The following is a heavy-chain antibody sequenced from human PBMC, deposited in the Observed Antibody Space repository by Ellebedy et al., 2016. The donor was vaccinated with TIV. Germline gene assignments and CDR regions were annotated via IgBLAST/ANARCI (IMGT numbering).Heavy chain of an antibody. Sequence: GESLKISCAASGIFFSDYYMSWIRQAPGKGLEWVSYISGRGRAMYYADSLKGRFTISRDNDKNSLYLQMNSLRVEDTAVYYCARGGRGIGAFDLWGQGTMVTVSS. V-gene: IGHV3-11*01. D-gene: IGHD3-10*01. CDR1: GIFFSDYY. J-gene: IGHJ3*01. CDR2: ISGRGRAM. CDR3: ARGGRGIGAFDL.